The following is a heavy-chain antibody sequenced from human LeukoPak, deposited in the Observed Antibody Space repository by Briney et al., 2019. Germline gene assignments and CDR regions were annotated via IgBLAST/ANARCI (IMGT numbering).Heavy chain of an antibody. CDR1: GFTFDDYA. Sequence: PGGSLRLSCAASGFTFDDYAMHWVRQAPGKGLEWVSGISWNSGSIGYADSVKGRFTISRDNAKNSLYLQMNSLRAEDTALYYCANGRPATDYYDSSGYYGYWGQGTLVTVSS. D-gene: IGHD3-22*01. V-gene: IGHV3-9*01. CDR2: ISWNSGSI. CDR3: ANGRPATDYYDSSGYYGY. J-gene: IGHJ4*02.